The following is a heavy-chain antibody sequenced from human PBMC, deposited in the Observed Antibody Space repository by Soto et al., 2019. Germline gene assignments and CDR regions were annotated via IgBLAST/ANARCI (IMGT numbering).Heavy chain of an antibody. CDR2: IYYSGST. CDR1: GGSISSSSYY. Sequence: SETLSLTCTVSGGSISSSSYYWGWIRQPPGKGLEWIGSIYYSGSTYYNPSLKSRVSISVFTFKIPCSLKLGSVISSYAAVYCSARHRRPQDWFDSWGQGTQVTVSS. D-gene: IGHD1-1*01. CDR3: ARHRRPQDWFDS. V-gene: IGHV4-39*01. J-gene: IGHJ5*01.